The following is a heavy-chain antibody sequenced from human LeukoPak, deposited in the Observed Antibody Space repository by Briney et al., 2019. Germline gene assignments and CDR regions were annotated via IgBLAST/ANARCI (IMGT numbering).Heavy chain of an antibody. CDR3: ARSTVNTMMVVVIDDY. Sequence: ASVKVSCKASGYIFTAYYMHWVRQAPGQGLEWMGWINPDSGGTNYAQKFQGRVTMTTDTSINTAYMELSRLRSDDTAVYYCARSTVNTMMVVVIDDYWGQGTLVTVSS. D-gene: IGHD3-22*01. CDR1: GYIFTAYY. J-gene: IGHJ4*02. CDR2: INPDSGGT. V-gene: IGHV1-2*02.